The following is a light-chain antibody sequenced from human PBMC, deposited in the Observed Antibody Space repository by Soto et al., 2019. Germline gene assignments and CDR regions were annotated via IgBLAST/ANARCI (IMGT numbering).Light chain of an antibody. Sequence: AIQMTQSPSSLSASVGDRVTITCRASQGIRNDLGWYQQKPGKAPKLLIYAASSLQSGVPSRFSGSGSGTDFTLTISSLQPEDFATYYCQQYNGLPTWTFGQGTKVEMK. CDR2: AAS. J-gene: IGKJ1*01. CDR3: QQYNGLPTWT. V-gene: IGKV1-6*01. CDR1: QGIRND.